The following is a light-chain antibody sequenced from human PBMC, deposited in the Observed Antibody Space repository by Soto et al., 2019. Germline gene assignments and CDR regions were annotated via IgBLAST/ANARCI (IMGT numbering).Light chain of an antibody. CDR1: QSISSS. CDR3: LQTYISLYT. V-gene: IGKV1-39*01. J-gene: IGKJ2*01. Sequence: DIQMTQSPSSLSASVGDTVTITCRASQSISSSVNWYQQTPGKAPRLLIFGASVLQSGVPSRFRGAGSGTHFSLTTSSLQPEDFASYYCLQTYISLYTFGQGTKLEIK. CDR2: GAS.